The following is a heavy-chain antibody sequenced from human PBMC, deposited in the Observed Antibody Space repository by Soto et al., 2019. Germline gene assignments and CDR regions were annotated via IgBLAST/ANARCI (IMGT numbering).Heavy chain of an antibody. J-gene: IGHJ6*02. CDR2: IYYSGST. D-gene: IGHD3-3*01. CDR1: GGSVSSGSYY. Sequence: SETLSLTCTVSGGSVSSGSYYWSWIRQPPGKGLEWIGYIYYSGSTNYNPSLKSRVTISVDTSKNQFSLKLSSVTAADTAVYYCARDPGVVAPYGMDVWGQGTTVTVSS. V-gene: IGHV4-61*01. CDR3: ARDPGVVAPYGMDV.